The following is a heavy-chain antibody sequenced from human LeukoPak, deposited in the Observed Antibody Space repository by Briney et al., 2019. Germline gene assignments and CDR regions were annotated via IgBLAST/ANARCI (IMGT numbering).Heavy chain of an antibody. J-gene: IGHJ4*02. D-gene: IGHD3-10*01. CDR2: IYYSGST. CDR1: GGSISSYY. CDR3: ARADGKGLLWFGEFPYFDY. Sequence: ETLSLTCTVSGGSISSYYWSWIRQPPGKGLEWIGYIYYSGSTNYNPSLKSRVTISVDTSKNQFSLKLSSVTAADTAVYYCARADGKGLLWFGEFPYFDYWGQGTLVTVSS. V-gene: IGHV4-59*01.